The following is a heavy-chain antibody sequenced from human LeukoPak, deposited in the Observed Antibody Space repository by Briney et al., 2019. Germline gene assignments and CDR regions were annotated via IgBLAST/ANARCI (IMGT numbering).Heavy chain of an antibody. CDR3: ARGARLQLHLSQFDY. CDR1: GYTFTGYY. CDR2: INPNSGGT. Sequence: ASVKVSCKASGYTFTGYYMHWVRQAPGQGLEWMGWINPNSGGTNYAQKFQGWVTMTRDTSISTAYMELSRLRSDDTAVYYCARGARLQLHLSQFDYWGQGTLVTVSS. J-gene: IGHJ4*02. D-gene: IGHD4-11*01. V-gene: IGHV1-2*04.